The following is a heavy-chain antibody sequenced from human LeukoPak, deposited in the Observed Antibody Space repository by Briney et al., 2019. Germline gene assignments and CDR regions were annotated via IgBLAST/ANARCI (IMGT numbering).Heavy chain of an antibody. CDR1: GFTVSSNY. J-gene: IGHJ5*02. D-gene: IGHD3-3*01. CDR3: ARALGDDFWSGYYPNWFDP. Sequence: PGGSLRLSCAASGFTVSSNYMSWVRQAPGKGLEWVSVIYSGGSTYYADSVKGRFTISRDNSKNTLYLQMNSLRAEDTAVYYCARALGDDFWSGYYPNWFDPWGQGTLATVSS. CDR2: IYSGGST. V-gene: IGHV3-53*01.